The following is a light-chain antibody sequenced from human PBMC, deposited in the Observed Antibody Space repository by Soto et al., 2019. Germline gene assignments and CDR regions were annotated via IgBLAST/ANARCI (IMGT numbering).Light chain of an antibody. V-gene: IGKV1-5*03. CDR3: QQYNSYPS. J-gene: IGKJ4*01. CDR1: QSISSW. CDR2: KAS. Sequence: DIQMTQSPSTLSASVGDRVTITCRASQSISSWLAWYQQKPGKAPKLLIYKASSLESGDPSRFSGSGSGTEFTLTISSLQADDFATYYCQQYNSYPSFGGGTKVEIK.